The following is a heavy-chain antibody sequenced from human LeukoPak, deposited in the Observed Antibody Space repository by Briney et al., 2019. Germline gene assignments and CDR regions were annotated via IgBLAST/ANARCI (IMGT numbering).Heavy chain of an antibody. CDR2: MNPNSGNT. V-gene: IGHV1-8*03. CDR1: GYTFTSYD. D-gene: IGHD6-19*01. J-gene: IGHJ2*01. Sequence: VASVKVSCKASGYTFTSYDINWVRRATGQGLEWMGWMNPNSGNTGYAQKFQGRVTITRNTSISTAYMELSSLRSEDTAVYYCARPGAVREFDLWGRGTLVTVSS. CDR3: ARPGAVREFDL.